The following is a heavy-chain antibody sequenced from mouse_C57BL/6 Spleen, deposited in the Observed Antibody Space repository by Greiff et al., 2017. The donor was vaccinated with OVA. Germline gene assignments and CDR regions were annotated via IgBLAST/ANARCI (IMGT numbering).Heavy chain of an antibody. CDR2: INPNNGGT. J-gene: IGHJ3*01. V-gene: IGHV1-18*01. D-gene: IGHD2-4*01. Sequence: VQLKQSGPELVKPGASVKIPCKASGYTFTDYNMDWVKQSHGKSLEWIGDINPNNGGTIYNQKFKGKATLTVDKSSSTAYMELRSLTSEDTAVYDCARPSYDDDPFAYWGQGTLVTVSA. CDR1: GYTFTDYN. CDR3: ARPSYDDDPFAY.